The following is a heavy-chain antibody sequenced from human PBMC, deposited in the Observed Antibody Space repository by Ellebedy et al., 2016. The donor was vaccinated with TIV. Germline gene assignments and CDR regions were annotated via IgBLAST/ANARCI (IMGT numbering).Heavy chain of an antibody. CDR3: ARDPVGVGPAFDI. J-gene: IGHJ3*02. Sequence: PGGSLRLSCAASGFTFSNYALSWVRQAPGKGLEWVSALSRSGDSTSYADSVKGRFTISRDNSKATLYMQVNSLRSEDTAVYYCARDPVGVGPAFDIWGQGTMVTVSS. CDR2: LSRSGDST. D-gene: IGHD4-23*01. V-gene: IGHV3-23*01. CDR1: GFTFSNYA.